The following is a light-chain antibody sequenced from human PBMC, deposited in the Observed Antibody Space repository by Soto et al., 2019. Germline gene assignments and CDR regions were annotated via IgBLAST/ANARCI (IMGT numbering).Light chain of an antibody. J-gene: IGLJ1*01. V-gene: IGLV2-14*01. CDR1: SSDVGNYNY. CDR2: EVS. Sequence: QSALTQLASVSGSPGQSITISCIGTSSDVGNYNYVSWDQQHPAKAPKVMIFEVSNLPSGISSRISGSKSVNTASLTTSGLTAEDEADYYCSSYTSSRNYVFGTGTKVTV. CDR3: SSYTSSRNYV.